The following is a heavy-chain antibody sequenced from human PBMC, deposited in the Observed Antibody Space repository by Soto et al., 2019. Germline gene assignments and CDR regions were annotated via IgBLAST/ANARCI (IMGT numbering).Heavy chain of an antibody. J-gene: IGHJ4*02. CDR2: MNPNSGNT. D-gene: IGHD2-2*01. V-gene: IGHV1-8*01. CDR1: GYTFTSYD. Sequence: VKKPGASVKFSFKSSGYTFTSYDINWVRQATGQGLEWMGWMNPNSGNTGYAQKFQGRVTMTRNTSISTAYMELSSLRSEDTAVYYCAREAAALGNDYRGQGTLVTVSS. CDR3: AREAAALGNDY.